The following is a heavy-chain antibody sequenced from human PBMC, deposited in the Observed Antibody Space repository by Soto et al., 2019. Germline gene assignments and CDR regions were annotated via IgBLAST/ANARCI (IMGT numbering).Heavy chain of an antibody. J-gene: IGHJ4*02. Sequence: VGSLRLSCAASGFTFSSYAMSWFRQAPGKGLEWVSAISGSGGSTYYADSVKGRFTISRDNSKNTLYLQMNSLRAEDTAVYYCAKVWKGQWMVHYWGQGTLVTVSS. CDR2: ISGSGGST. CDR1: GFTFSSYA. V-gene: IGHV3-23*01. CDR3: AKVWKGQWMVHY. D-gene: IGHD6-19*01.